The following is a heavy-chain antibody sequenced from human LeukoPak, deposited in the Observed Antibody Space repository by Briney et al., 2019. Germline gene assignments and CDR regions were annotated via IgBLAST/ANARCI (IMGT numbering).Heavy chain of an antibody. J-gene: IGHJ4*02. CDR3: AEDLKFYYFDY. CDR1: GFTFSSYA. CDR2: ISGSGGST. Sequence: GGSLRLSCAASGFTFSSYAMSWVRQAPGKGLEWVSAISGSGGSTYYADSVKGRFTISRDNSKNTLYLQMDSLRAEDTAVYYCAEDLKFYYFDYWGQGTLVTVSS. D-gene: IGHD2/OR15-2a*01. V-gene: IGHV3-23*01.